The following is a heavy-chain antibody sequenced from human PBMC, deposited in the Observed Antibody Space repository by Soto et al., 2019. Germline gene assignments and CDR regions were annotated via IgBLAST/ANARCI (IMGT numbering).Heavy chain of an antibody. CDR2: INHSGST. D-gene: IGHD3-16*02. V-gene: IGHV4-34*01. J-gene: IGHJ4*02. Sequence: PSLTCAVYGGSFSGYYWSWIRQPPGKGLEWIGEINHSGSTNYNPSLKSRVTISVDTSKNQFSLKLSSVTAADTAVYYCARFPYYDYVWGSYRYSFYRPYCDYWGQGTLVTVSS. CDR3: ARFPYYDYVWGSYRYSFYRPYCDY. CDR1: GGSFSGYY.